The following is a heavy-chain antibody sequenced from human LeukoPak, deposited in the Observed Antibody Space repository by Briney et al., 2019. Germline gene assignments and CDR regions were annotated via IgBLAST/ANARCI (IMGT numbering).Heavy chain of an antibody. CDR1: GLTFSSYG. V-gene: IGHV3-30*03. J-gene: IGHJ4*02. CDR2: TSSDLNVK. D-gene: IGHD3-10*01. Sequence: PGRSLRLSCAASGLTFSSYGMHWVRQAPGKGLEWVAVTSSDLNVKLYADSVKGRFTISRDNSRSTLYLQMNSLRPEDTAIYYCAREGYYGSGSPPSLYFDYWGQGTLVTVSS. CDR3: AREGYYGSGSPPSLYFDY.